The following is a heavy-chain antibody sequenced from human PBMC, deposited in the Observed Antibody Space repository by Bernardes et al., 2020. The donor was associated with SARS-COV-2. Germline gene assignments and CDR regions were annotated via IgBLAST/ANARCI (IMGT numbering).Heavy chain of an antibody. CDR1: GFTFSGSA. Sequence: GGSLRLSCAASGFTFSGSAIHWVRQASGKGLDWVGRIRNKADDYATAYAASVKSRFTISRDDSRNTAYLQMNSLKTEDTAVYYCVRQMGAAVGATGDYWGQGTLVTVSS. D-gene: IGHD1-26*01. V-gene: IGHV3-73*01. J-gene: IGHJ4*02. CDR2: IRNKADDYAT. CDR3: VRQMGAAVGATGDY.